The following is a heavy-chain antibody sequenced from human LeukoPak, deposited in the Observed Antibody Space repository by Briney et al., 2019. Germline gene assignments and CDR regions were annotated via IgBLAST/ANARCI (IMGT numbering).Heavy chain of an antibody. D-gene: IGHD1-14*01. V-gene: IGHV3-23*01. J-gene: IGHJ4*02. CDR3: AKNRRLQILEK. CDR2: ISGSGGST. CDR1: GFTFSSCA. Sequence: GGSLRLSCAASGFTFSSCAMSWVRQAPGKGLEWVSAISGSGGSTYYADSVKGRFTISRDNSKNTLYLQMNSLRAEDTAVYYCAKNRRLQILEKWGQGALVTVSS.